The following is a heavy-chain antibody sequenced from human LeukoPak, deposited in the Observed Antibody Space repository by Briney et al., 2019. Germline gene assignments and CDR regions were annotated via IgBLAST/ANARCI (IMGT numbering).Heavy chain of an antibody. CDR3: AKDTNADSSGTGMDV. CDR1: GFTFDDYA. J-gene: IGHJ6*02. V-gene: IGHV3-9*01. CDR2: ISWNSGNI. D-gene: IGHD3-22*01. Sequence: GGSLRLSCAASGFTFDDYAMHWVRQAPGKGLQWVSGISWNSGNIGYADSVKGRFTISRDNAKNSLYLQMNSLRAEDTALYYCAKDTNADSSGTGMDVWGQGTMVTVSS.